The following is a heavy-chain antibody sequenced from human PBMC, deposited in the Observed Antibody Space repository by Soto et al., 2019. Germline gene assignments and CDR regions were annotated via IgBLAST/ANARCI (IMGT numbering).Heavy chain of an antibody. CDR3: ARDLRADY. Sequence: HPGGSLRLSCADSGFTFSSYSMNWVRQAPGKGLEWVSYISSSSSAIYYADSVKGRFTIPRDNAKNSLYLQMNSLSDEDTAVYYCARDLRADYWGQGTLVTVSS. CDR2: ISSSSSAI. V-gene: IGHV3-48*02. CDR1: GFTFSSYS. D-gene: IGHD3-16*01. J-gene: IGHJ4*02.